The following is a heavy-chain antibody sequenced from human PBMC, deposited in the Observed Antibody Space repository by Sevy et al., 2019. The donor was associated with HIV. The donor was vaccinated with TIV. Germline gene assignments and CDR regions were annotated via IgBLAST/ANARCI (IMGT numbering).Heavy chain of an antibody. CDR1: GFTVSDNY. CDR2: IYIAGRT. D-gene: IGHD3-16*01. J-gene: IGHJ6*02. Sequence: GGSLRLSCAVSGFTVSDNYMNWVRQAPGKGLEWVSIIYIAGRTYYADSVRGRFTISRDKAKKTLYLQMNSLRVEDTAVYYCVGGDLVLGEDYYYGMDVWGQGTTVTVSS. V-gene: IGHV3-53*01. CDR3: VGGDLVLGEDYYYGMDV.